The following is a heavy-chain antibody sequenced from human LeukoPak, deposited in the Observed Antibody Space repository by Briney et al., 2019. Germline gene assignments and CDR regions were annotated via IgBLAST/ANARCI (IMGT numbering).Heavy chain of an antibody. Sequence: PGGSLRLSCAASGFTFSSYAMTWVRQAPGKGLEWVSTLSSSGGSTYYADSVRGRFTISRDNAKNSLYLQMDSLRAEDTAVYYCARGGIITSYAFEIWGQGAMVTVSS. CDR2: LSSSGGST. CDR1: GFTFSSYA. CDR3: ARGGIITSYAFEI. J-gene: IGHJ3*02. V-gene: IGHV3-23*01. D-gene: IGHD3-10*01.